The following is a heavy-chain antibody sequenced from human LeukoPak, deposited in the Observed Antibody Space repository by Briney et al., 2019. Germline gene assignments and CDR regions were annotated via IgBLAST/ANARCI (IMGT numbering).Heavy chain of an antibody. Sequence: GGSLRLSCAASGFIVSSHYMSWIRQAPGKGLEWVSVLHSDGTIHYVDSVKGRFTISRDNSKNTLYLQMNGLSAEDTAVYYCATPERSDTSGYYYWGQGTLVTVSS. CDR3: ATPERSDTSGYYY. CDR2: LHSDGTI. J-gene: IGHJ4*02. D-gene: IGHD3-22*01. V-gene: IGHV3-53*01. CDR1: GFIVSSHY.